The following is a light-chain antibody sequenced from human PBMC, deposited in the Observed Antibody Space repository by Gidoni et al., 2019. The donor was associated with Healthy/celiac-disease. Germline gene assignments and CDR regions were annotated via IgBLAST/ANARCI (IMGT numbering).Light chain of an antibody. CDR2: GAA. Sequence: EIVMTQSPATLHVSPGERATLSCRASQTVGSNLAWYQQKPGQAPRLLISGAATRATGIPARFSGSGSGTKFTLTISSLQSEDFAVYYCQQYNELAPITFGEGTKVEIK. V-gene: IGKV3-15*01. CDR1: QTVGSN. J-gene: IGKJ4*01. CDR3: QQYNELAPIT.